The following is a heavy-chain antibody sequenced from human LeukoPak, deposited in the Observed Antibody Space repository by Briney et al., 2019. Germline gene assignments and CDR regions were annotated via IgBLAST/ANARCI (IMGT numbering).Heavy chain of an antibody. V-gene: IGHV3-23*01. CDR2: ISANSGAT. J-gene: IGHJ4*02. D-gene: IGHD3-22*01. CDR1: GFTFSSYP. Sequence: GGTLRLSCAASGFTFSSYPMSWVRQAPGRGLEWVSVISANSGATYYADSVKGRFTISRDNAKDTLYLQMNSLRAEDTAVYYCARDTYYYDSSGYYSYDYWGQGTLVTVSS. CDR3: ARDTYYYDSSGYYSYDY.